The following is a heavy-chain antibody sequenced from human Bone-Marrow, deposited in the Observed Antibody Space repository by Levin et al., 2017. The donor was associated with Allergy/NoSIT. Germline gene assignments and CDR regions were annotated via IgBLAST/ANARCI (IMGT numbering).Heavy chain of an antibody. J-gene: IGHJ4*02. Sequence: SETLSLTCNVSGVSIRSGDYYWSWIRQAPGRGLEWIGHIYFSGNAHYSPSLKSRLSISVDTSKNQFALNLSPVAAADTAVYFCARLTFFDVFAGYYFDYWGQGVLLTVSS. D-gene: IGHD3-9*01. CDR1: GVSIRSGDYY. CDR2: IYFSGNA. V-gene: IGHV4-30-4*01. CDR3: ARLTFFDVFAGYYFDY.